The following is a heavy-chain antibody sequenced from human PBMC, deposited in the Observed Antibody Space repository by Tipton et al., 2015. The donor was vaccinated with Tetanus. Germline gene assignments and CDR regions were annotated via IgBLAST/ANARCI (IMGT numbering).Heavy chain of an antibody. Sequence: QSGAEVKKPGASVKVSCKASGYNFAAYYIHWVRQAPGQGLEWMGWINPNTGDTNYAQNFQGRVIMTRDKSTSTAYMELSGLKSDDTAIYYCSRGIKTFDPWGQGTLVIVSS. CDR1: GYNFAAYY. CDR2: INPNTGDT. J-gene: IGHJ5*02. V-gene: IGHV1-2*02. CDR3: SRGIKTFDP.